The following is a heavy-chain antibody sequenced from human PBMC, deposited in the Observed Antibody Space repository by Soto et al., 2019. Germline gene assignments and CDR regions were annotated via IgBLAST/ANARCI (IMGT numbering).Heavy chain of an antibody. J-gene: IGHJ5*02. CDR3: ARENYGDYLNWFDP. D-gene: IGHD4-17*01. CDR1: GFTFSSYS. CDR2: ISSSSSTI. Sequence: EVQLVESGGGLVQPGGSLRLSCAASGFTFSSYSMNWVRQAPGKGLEWVSYISSSSSTIYYADSVKGRFTISRDNAQNSLYLQMNSLREEDTAVYYCARENYGDYLNWFDPWGQGTLVTVSS. V-gene: IGHV3-48*02.